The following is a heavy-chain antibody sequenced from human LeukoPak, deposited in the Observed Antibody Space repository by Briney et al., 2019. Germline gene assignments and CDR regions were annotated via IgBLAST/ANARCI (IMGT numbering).Heavy chain of an antibody. V-gene: IGHV4-39*01. CDR2: IDHRGSP. D-gene: IGHD4-11*01. CDR1: GASISSSTYY. J-gene: IGHJ5*02. Sequence: SETLSLTCTVSGASISSSTYYWGCIRQPPGKGLEWIGSIDHRGSPYYNPSLKSRVTIFLDTSKNQFSLKMTSVTAADTAMYYCARRVYSDSSRDWFDPWGHGTLVTVSS. CDR3: ARRVYSDSSRDWFDP.